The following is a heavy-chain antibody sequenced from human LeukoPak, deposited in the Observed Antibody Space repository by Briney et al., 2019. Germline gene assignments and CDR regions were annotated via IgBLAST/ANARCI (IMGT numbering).Heavy chain of an antibody. CDR3: ARLGWQQEAPQPYNWFDP. D-gene: IGHD6-13*01. Sequence: SESLSLTCTVSGGSISSSSYYWGWNRQPPGKGLEWFGSIYYSGSTYYNPSLKSRVTISVDTSKNQFSLKLSSVTAADTAVYYCARLGWQQEAPQPYNWFDPWGQGTLVTVSS. CDR2: IYYSGST. V-gene: IGHV4-39*01. CDR1: GGSISSSSYY. J-gene: IGHJ5*02.